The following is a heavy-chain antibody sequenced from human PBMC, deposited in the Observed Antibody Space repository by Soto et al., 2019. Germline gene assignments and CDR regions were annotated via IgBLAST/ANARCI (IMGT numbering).Heavy chain of an antibody. CDR2: ISGSGGST. V-gene: IGHV3-23*01. Sequence: GGSLRLSCAASGFTFSSYSMSWVRQAPGKGLEWVSAISGSGGSTYYADSVKGRFTISRDNSKNTLYLQMNSLRAEDTAVYYCAKDQGSGYSPIPKWAFDYWGQGTLVTVSS. CDR3: AKDQGSGYSPIPKWAFDY. J-gene: IGHJ4*02. CDR1: GFTFSSYS. D-gene: IGHD3-22*01.